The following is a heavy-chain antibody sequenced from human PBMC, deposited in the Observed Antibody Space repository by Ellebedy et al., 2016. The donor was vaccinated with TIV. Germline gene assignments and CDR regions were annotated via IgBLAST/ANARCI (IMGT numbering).Heavy chain of an antibody. CDR3: ARGGGVWIQLWLSHYYYMDV. D-gene: IGHD5-18*01. CDR2: INPNSGGT. J-gene: IGHJ6*03. Sequence: ASVKVSCKASGYTFTSYYMHWVRQAPGQGLEWMGWINPNSGGTNYAQKFQGWVTMTRDTSISTAYMELSRLRSDDTAVYYCARGGGVWIQLWLSHYYYMDVWGKGTTVTVSS. CDR1: GYTFTSYY. V-gene: IGHV1-2*04.